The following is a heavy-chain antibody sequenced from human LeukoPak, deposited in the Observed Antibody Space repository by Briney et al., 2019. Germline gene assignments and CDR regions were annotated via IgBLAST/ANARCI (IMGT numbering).Heavy chain of an antibody. CDR1: EYTFTGYY. Sequence: APVKASCKASEYTFTGYYIHWVRQAPGRGLECMGCINPNSGGKNYAQKFQEKVSMTRDTSISTVYMELKRLRSEDTDVYYCERDLAFGEMVTNRGGFDIWGQGTMVTVSS. CDR3: ERDLAFGEMVTNRGGFDI. J-gene: IGHJ3*02. V-gene: IGHV1-2*02. CDR2: INPNSGGK. D-gene: IGHD5-24*01.